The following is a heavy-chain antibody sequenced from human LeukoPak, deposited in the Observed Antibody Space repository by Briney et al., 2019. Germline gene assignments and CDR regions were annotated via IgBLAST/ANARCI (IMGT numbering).Heavy chain of an antibody. D-gene: IGHD5-12*01. J-gene: IGHJ3*02. CDR1: GFTFSSYG. CDR3: AKDLRSGYSGYENI. CDR2: IRYDGSNK. Sequence: PGGSLRLSCAASGFTFSSYGMHWVRQAPGKGLEWVAFIRYDGSNKYYADSVKGRFTISRDNSKNTLYLQMNSLRAEDTAVYYCAKDLRSGYSGYENIWGQGTMVTVSS. V-gene: IGHV3-30*02.